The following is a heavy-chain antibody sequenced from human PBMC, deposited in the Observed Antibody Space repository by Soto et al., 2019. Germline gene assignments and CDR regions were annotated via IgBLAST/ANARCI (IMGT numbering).Heavy chain of an antibody. D-gene: IGHD3-3*01. CDR3: ARVRGWFDR. CDR1: GGSFSGYY. J-gene: IGHJ5*02. CDR2: IDHSGYT. V-gene: IGHV4-34*01. Sequence: SETLSLTCAVDGGSFSGYYWNWIRQPPGKGLEWIGEIDHSGYTNYNPSLKSRVTISVDTSKNQFSLRLTSVTAADTAVYYCARVRGWFDRWGQGTLGTVSS.